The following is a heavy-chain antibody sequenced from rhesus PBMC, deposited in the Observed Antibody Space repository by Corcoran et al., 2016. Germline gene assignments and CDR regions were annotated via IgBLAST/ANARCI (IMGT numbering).Heavy chain of an antibody. CDR3: AREGPTRTTLFDY. V-gene: IGHV4S10*01. CDR1: GGSISDSYR. Sequence: QVQLQESGPGVVKPSETLSLTCAVSGGSISDSYRWSWIRQPPGKGLEWIGYIYGSSTSTNYNPALKSRVTISKDTSKNQFSLKLSSVTAADTAVYYCAREGPTRTTLFDYGGQGVLVTVSS. CDR2: IYGSSTST. J-gene: IGHJ4*01. D-gene: IGHD4-29*01.